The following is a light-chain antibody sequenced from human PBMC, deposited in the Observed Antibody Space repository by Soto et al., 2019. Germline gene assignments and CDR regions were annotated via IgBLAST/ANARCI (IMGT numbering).Light chain of an antibody. V-gene: IGKV3-20*01. Sequence: EIELTQSPGTLSLSPGERATLSFRASQSVSSSYLAWYQQKPGQAPRLLIDDASSRDTGIPDRFSGRGSGTDFNLTISRLQPDDFAVYYCQQYASSPLTVGGGTKVERK. J-gene: IGKJ4*01. CDR2: DAS. CDR3: QQYASSPLT. CDR1: QSVSSSY.